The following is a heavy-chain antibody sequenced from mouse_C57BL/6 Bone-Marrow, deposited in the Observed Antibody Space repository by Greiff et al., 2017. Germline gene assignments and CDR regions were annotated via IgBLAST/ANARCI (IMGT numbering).Heavy chain of an antibody. J-gene: IGHJ3*01. CDR3: DRIYDVYYVWFAY. Sequence: QVQLKQSGPGLVQTSQSLSITCTVSGFSLTSYGVHWVRQSPGKGLEWLGVIWSGGSTDYNAAFISRLSISKDNSKSQVFFKMHSLQADDTAIYYCDRIYDVYYVWFAYWGQGPLVTVSA. V-gene: IGHV2-2*01. CDR1: GFSLTSYG. CDR2: IWSGGST. D-gene: IGHD2-3*01.